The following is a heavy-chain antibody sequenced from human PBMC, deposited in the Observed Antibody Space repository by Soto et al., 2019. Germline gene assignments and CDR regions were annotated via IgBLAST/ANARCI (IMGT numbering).Heavy chain of an antibody. J-gene: IGHJ4*02. CDR3: ATRSPAFDY. Sequence: QVQLVQSGPEVKKPGASVKVSCRTSGYTFTTYGISWVRQAPGQGLEWMGWISTDKGHTNYAQKFQGRVTMTTDTSTSTAYMELRGLRSDDTAIYYCATRSPAFDYWGQGTLVTVST. CDR1: GYTFTTYG. CDR2: ISTDKGHT. V-gene: IGHV1-18*01.